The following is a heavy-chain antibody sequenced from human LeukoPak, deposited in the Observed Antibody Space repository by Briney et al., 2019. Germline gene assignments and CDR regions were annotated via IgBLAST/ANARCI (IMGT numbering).Heavy chain of an antibody. CDR3: AIVSTTYSSSLTPGFDR. Sequence: PGRSLRLSCAASGFTFSSYGMHWVRQAPGKGLEWVAVISYDGSNKYYADSVKGRFTISRDNSKNTLYLQMNSLRAEDTAVYYCAIVSTTYSSSLTPGFDRWGQGTLVTVSS. J-gene: IGHJ4*02. V-gene: IGHV3-30*03. CDR2: ISYDGSNK. D-gene: IGHD6-6*01. CDR1: GFTFSSYG.